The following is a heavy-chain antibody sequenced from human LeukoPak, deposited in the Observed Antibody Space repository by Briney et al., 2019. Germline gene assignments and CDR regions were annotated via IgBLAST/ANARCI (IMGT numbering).Heavy chain of an antibody. Sequence: SETLSLTCAVSGGSISSSNWWTWVRQPPGKGLEWIGEIYHSGITNYNPSLKSRVTISIDKSKNQFSLKLSSVTAADTAVYYCARDLIYGDSEYWGQGTLVTVSS. CDR3: ARDLIYGDSEY. V-gene: IGHV4-4*02. CDR1: GGSISSSNW. J-gene: IGHJ4*02. D-gene: IGHD4-17*01. CDR2: IYHSGIT.